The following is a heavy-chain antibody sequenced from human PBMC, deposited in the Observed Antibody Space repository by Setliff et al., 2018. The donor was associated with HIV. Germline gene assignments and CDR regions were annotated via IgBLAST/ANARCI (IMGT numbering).Heavy chain of an antibody. J-gene: IGHJ4*02. D-gene: IGHD3-10*01. Sequence: LRLSCGASGFTFSSYGMHWVRQAPDKGLEWVAVIWYDGSNKYYADSVKGRFTISRDNSKNTLYLQMNSLRAEDTAVYYCARGPIYGSGSYYYYFDYWGQGTLVTVAS. CDR2: IWYDGSNK. CDR3: ARGPIYGSGSYYYYFDY. CDR1: GFTFSSYG. V-gene: IGHV3-33*01.